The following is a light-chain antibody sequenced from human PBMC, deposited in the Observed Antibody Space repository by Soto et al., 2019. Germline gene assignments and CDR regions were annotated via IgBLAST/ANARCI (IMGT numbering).Light chain of an antibody. J-gene: IGKJ4*01. CDR2: DAS. Sequence: DIQMTQAPSTRSASVGERVTITCRASQSINIWLAWYQQKPGKAPKLLIYDASSLQSGVPSRFRGSTSGTEFTLTISSLQPDDFATYYCQQYNSYSRSFGGGTKVDIK. CDR3: QQYNSYSRS. V-gene: IGKV1-5*01. CDR1: QSINIW.